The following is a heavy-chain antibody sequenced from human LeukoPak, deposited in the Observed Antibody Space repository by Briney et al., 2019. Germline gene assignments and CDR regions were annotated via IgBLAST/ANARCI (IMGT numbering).Heavy chain of an antibody. CDR1: GFSVSGNY. CDR3: ARDFSSSSTAYFQH. CDR2: ISSSSNYI. J-gene: IGHJ1*01. Sequence: PGGSLRLSCVPSGFSVSGNYMTWVPQAPGKGLEWVSSISSSSNYIYYADSVKGRFTISRDDAKNSLYLQMNSLRAEDTAVYYCARDFSSSSTAYFQHWGQGTLVTVSS. V-gene: IGHV3-21*01. D-gene: IGHD6-6*01.